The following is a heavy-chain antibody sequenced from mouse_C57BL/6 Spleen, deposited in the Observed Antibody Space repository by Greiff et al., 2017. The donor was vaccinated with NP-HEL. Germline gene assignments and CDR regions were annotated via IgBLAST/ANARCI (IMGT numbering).Heavy chain of an antibody. CDR2: ISSGSSTT. CDR1: GFTFSDYG. V-gene: IGHV5-17*01. D-gene: IGHD1-1*01. J-gene: IGHJ2*01. CDR3: AKAIYYCGSSYGFDY. Sequence: EVKLMESGGGLVKPGASLKLSCAASGFTFSDYGMHWVRQAPEKGLEWVAYISSGSSTTYYADTVKGRFTISIDKSRNTPYLQLTSLRSEDTAVYYCAKAIYYCGSSYGFDYWGQGTTLSVSS.